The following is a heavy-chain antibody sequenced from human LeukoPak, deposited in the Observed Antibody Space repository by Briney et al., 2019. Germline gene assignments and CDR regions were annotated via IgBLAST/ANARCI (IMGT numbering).Heavy chain of an antibody. Sequence: SVKVSCKASGGTFSSYAISWVRQAPGQGLEWMGGIIPIFGTANYAQKFQGRVTITADESTSTAYMELSSLRSEDTAVYYCARDLGHYYYGSSGYYPCYFDYWGQGTLVTVSS. V-gene: IGHV1-69*13. CDR2: IIPIFGTA. CDR1: GGTFSSYA. D-gene: IGHD3-22*01. J-gene: IGHJ4*02. CDR3: ARDLGHYYYGSSGYYPCYFDY.